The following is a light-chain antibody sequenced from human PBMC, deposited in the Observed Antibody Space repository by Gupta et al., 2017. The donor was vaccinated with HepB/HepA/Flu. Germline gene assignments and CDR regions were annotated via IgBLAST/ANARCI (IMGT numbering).Light chain of an antibody. Sequence: EIVLTQSPGTLSLSPGERATLSCRASQSIARNFLTWYQQKPGQAPRLLIYGASNRATGIPDRFSGSGSGTDFTLNISGLEPEDFGYYYCQQDGNSPVTFGQGTKVESK. V-gene: IGKV3-20*01. CDR1: QSIARNF. CDR2: GAS. CDR3: QQDGNSPVT. J-gene: IGKJ1*01.